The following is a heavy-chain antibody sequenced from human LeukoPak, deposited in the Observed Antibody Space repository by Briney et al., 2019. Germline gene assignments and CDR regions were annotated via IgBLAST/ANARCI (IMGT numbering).Heavy chain of an antibody. CDR3: ASFEVGA. CDR2: INPNSSGT. V-gene: IGHV1-2*02. Sequence: GASVKVSCKASGYTFTRYYVNWVRQAPGQGLEWMGWINPNSSGTNYAQKFQGRVTMTRDTSITTVYMELSRLRSDETAVFYCASFEVGAWGQGTLVTVSS. J-gene: IGHJ5*02. D-gene: IGHD3-10*01. CDR1: GYTFTRYY.